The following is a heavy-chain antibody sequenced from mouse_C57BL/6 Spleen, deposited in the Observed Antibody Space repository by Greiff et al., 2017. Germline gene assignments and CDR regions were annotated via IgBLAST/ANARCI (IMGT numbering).Heavy chain of an antibody. V-gene: IGHV1-53*01. Sequence: QVQLQQPGTELVKPVASVKLSCKASGYTFTSYWMHWVKQRPGQGLEWIGNINPSNGGTNYNEKFKSKATLTVDKSSSTAYMQLSSLTSEDSAVYYCAARRGGNYAWYFDVWGTGTTVTVSS. J-gene: IGHJ1*03. CDR3: AARRGGNYAWYFDV. CDR1: GYTFTSYW. D-gene: IGHD2-1*01. CDR2: INPSNGGT.